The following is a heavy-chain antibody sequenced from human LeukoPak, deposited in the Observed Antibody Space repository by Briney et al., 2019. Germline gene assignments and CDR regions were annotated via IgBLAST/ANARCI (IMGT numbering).Heavy chain of an antibody. V-gene: IGHV5-10-1*01. CDR3: ARHPSQYCSGGSCYSIVN. J-gene: IGHJ4*02. Sequence: GESLKISCKGSGYSFTSYWIGWVRQMPGKGLEWMGRIDPSDSYTNYSPSFQGHVTISADKSISTAYLQWSSLKASDTAMYYCARHPSQYCSGGSCYSIVNWGQGTLVTVSS. CDR1: GYSFTSYW. CDR2: IDPSDSYT. D-gene: IGHD2-15*01.